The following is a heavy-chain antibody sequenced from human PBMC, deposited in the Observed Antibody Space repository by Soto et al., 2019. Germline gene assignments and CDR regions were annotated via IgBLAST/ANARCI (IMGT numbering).Heavy chain of an antibody. CDR3: AREVEMEPRGNWFDP. J-gene: IGHJ5*02. CDR1: GYTFTSYG. CDR2: ISAYNGNT. V-gene: IGHV1-18*01. D-gene: IGHD1-1*01. Sequence: QVQLVQSGAEVKKPGASVKVSCKASGYTFTSYGISWVRQAPGQGLEWMGWISAYNGNTNYAQKLQGRVTMTTDTYTRTAYMELRSLRSDDTAVDYCAREVEMEPRGNWFDPWGQGTLVTVSS.